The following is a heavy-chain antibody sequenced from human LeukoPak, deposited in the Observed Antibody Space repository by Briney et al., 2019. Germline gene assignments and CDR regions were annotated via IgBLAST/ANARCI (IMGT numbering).Heavy chain of an antibody. CDR2: IYSGGST. Sequence: GGSLRLSCAASGFTFSSYGMHWVRQAPGKGLEWVSVIYSGGSTYYADSVKGRFTISRDNSKNTLYLQMNSLRAEDTAVYYCAREVSTKHYYDSTWGQGTLVTVSS. J-gene: IGHJ5*02. CDR1: GFTFSSYG. CDR3: AREVSTKHYYDST. D-gene: IGHD3-22*01. V-gene: IGHV3-53*01.